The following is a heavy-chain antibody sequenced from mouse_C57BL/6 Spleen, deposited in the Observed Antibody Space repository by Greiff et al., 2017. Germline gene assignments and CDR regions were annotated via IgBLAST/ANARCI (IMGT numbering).Heavy chain of an antibody. CDR1: GFTFSDYY. J-gene: IGHJ4*01. CDR2: LTYDGSSP. V-gene: IGHV5-16*01. CDR3: ARDRGTTVPYAMDY. D-gene: IGHD1-1*01. Sequence: EVTLVESEGGLVQPGSSLKLSCTASGFTFSDYYMAWVRQVPEKGLEWVANLTYDGSSPYYLDSLKSRFIISRDNAKNILYLQMSSLKSEDTATYYCARDRGTTVPYAMDYWGQGTSVTVSS.